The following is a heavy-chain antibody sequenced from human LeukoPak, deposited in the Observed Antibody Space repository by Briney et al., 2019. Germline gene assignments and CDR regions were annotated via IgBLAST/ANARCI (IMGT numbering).Heavy chain of an antibody. D-gene: IGHD2-2*01. CDR3: AKSHCGSFSCSRAEF. Sequence: AGGSPRLSCAASGFTFSSYSMNWVRQAPGKGLEWVSSISSSSSYIYYADSVKGRFTISRDNSKNTLYLQMNSLRDEDTAVYYCAKSHCGSFSCSRAEFWGQGTLVTVSS. CDR1: GFTFSSYS. V-gene: IGHV3-21*04. J-gene: IGHJ4*02. CDR2: ISSSSSYI.